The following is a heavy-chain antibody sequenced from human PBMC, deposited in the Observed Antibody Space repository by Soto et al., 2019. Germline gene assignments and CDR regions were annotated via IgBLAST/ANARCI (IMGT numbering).Heavy chain of an antibody. CDR2: INPSDDTT. J-gene: IGHJ5*02. D-gene: IGHD3-22*01. CDR1: GYTFTRHW. CDR3: ARDQSGNDNGYSYWWFDP. V-gene: IGHV1-46*01. Sequence: ASVKVSCKASGYTFTRHWMHWVRQAPGQGLEWMGIINPSDDTTAYAQKFQGRVTVTRDTSTSTVYMELSSLRSEDTAIYYCARDQSGNDNGYSYWWFDPWGQGTLVTVPQ.